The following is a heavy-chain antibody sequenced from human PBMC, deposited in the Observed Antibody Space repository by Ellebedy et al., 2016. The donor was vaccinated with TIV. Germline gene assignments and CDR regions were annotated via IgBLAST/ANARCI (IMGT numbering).Heavy chain of an antibody. D-gene: IGHD1-14*01. J-gene: IGHJ6*02. Sequence: GESLKISCAASGFTFSSYAMSWVRQAPGKGLEWVSAISGSGGSTYYADSVKGRFTISRDNSKNTLYLQMNSLRAEDTAVYYCAKDKRNYYYYYAMDVWGQGTTVTVSS. CDR1: GFTFSSYA. V-gene: IGHV3-23*01. CDR3: AKDKRNYYYYYAMDV. CDR2: ISGSGGST.